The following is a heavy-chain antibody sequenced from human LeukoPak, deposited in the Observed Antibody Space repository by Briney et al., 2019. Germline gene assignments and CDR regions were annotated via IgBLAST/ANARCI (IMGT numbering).Heavy chain of an antibody. Sequence: GGSLRLSCAASGFTFSNYAMSWVRQAPGKGLEWVSTIGGSGVITYYADSVMGRFTISRDNSKITLYLQLNSLRAEDTAVYYCAKARRSLTSHYIWGPGIMISVSS. CDR1: GFTFSNYA. J-gene: IGHJ3*02. V-gene: IGHV3-23*01. D-gene: IGHD2-2*01. CDR3: AKARRSLTSHYI. CDR2: IGGSGVIT.